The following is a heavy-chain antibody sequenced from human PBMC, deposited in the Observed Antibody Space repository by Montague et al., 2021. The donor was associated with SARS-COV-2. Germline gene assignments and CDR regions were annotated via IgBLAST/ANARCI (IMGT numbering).Heavy chain of an antibody. V-gene: IGHV3-53*01. CDR1: GFTVTSNY. CDR2: IYDGGST. Sequence: SLRLSCAASGFTVTSNYMSWVRQAPGKGLEWVSVIYDGGSTSYAASVKGRFTISRDNSTNTLYLQMNSLGAEDTAVYYCARGGGLRNYGMDAWGQGTTVTVSS. CDR3: ARGGGLRNYGMDA. J-gene: IGHJ6*02. D-gene: IGHD5-12*01.